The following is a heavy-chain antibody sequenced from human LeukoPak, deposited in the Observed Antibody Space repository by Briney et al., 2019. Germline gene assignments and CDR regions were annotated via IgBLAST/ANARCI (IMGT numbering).Heavy chain of an antibody. V-gene: IGHV3-30*18. J-gene: IGHJ4*02. CDR2: TSYDGSNK. CDR3: AKSYYDSSGYRGDFDY. CDR1: GFTFSSYW. D-gene: IGHD3-22*01. Sequence: GGSLRLSCAASGFTFSSYWMHWVRQAPGKGLEWVAVTSYDGSNKYYTDSVKGRFTISRDNSKNTLYLQMNSLRTEDTAVYYCAKSYYDSSGYRGDFDYWGQGTLVTVSS.